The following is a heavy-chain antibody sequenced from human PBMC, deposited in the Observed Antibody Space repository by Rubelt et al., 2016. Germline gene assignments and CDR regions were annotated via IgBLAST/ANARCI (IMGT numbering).Heavy chain of an antibody. Sequence: QVQLHQWGGGLLKPSETLSLTCAVDGEPFRGYSWTWIRQPPGGGLEWIGEVNDGGNVNYNPSLKSRLAISLDTSQKQFSLKLTAVTAADTAVYYCVRVKPTVVIYAAEENYFDFWGQGTLVTVSS. V-gene: IGHV4-34*01. CDR2: VNDGGNV. CDR1: GEPFRGYS. J-gene: IGHJ4*02. D-gene: IGHD3-22*01. CDR3: VRVKPTVVIYAAEENYFDF.